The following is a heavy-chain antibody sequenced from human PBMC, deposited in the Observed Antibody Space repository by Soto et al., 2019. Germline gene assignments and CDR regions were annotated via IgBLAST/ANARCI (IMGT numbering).Heavy chain of an antibody. CDR3: AKINSGITIVRGAPLAY. CDR1: GFTFSSYA. D-gene: IGHD3-10*01. Sequence: HPGGSLRLSCAASGFTFSSYAMSWVRQAPGKGLEWVSAISGSGGSTYYADSVKGRFTISRDNSKNTLYLQMNSLRAEDTAVYYCAKINSGITIVRGAPLAYWGQGTLVTVSS. J-gene: IGHJ4*02. CDR2: ISGSGGST. V-gene: IGHV3-23*01.